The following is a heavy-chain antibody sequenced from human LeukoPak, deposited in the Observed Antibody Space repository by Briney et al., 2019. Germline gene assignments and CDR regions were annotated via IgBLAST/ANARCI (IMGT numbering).Heavy chain of an antibody. Sequence: GAWVKVSCKGSGGTFSSYAVSWVRQAPGQGVEWMGGINPIFGTANYAQKFQGRVTITADESTTTAYMELSSLRSEYTAVYYCTASPYCSASPGAPEYWGQGTLVTVSS. J-gene: IGHJ4*02. V-gene: IGHV1-69*01. CDR2: INPIFGTA. CDR1: GGTFSSYA. CDR3: TASPYCSASPGAPEY. D-gene: IGHD6-6*01.